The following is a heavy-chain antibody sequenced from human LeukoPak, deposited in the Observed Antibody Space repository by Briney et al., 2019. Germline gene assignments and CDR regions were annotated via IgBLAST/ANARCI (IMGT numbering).Heavy chain of an antibody. CDR1: GFTFSSYE. V-gene: IGHV3-23*01. Sequence: PGGSLRLSCAASGFTFSSYEVNWVRQAPGKGLEWVSAISGSGGSTYYADSVKGRFTISRDNSKNTLYLQMNSLRAEDTAVYYCAKDPGYCSSTSCYNYFDYWGQGTLVTVSS. CDR3: AKDPGYCSSTSCYNYFDY. J-gene: IGHJ4*02. CDR2: ISGSGGST. D-gene: IGHD2-2*01.